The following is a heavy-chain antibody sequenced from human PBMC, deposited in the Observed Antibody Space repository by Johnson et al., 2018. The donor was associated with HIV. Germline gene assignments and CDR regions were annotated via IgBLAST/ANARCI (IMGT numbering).Heavy chain of an antibody. V-gene: IGHV3-13*01. CDR1: GFTFSSYD. Sequence: VQLVESGGGLVQPGGSLRLSCAASGFTFSSYDMHWVRQATGKGLEWLSAIGTAGDTYYHGSVKGRFTISRENAKNSLYLQMNILRAEDTAVYYCARAPEVRGVDAFDVWGQGTMVTVSS. J-gene: IGHJ3*01. CDR2: IGTAGDT. CDR3: ARAPEVRGVDAFDV. D-gene: IGHD3-10*01.